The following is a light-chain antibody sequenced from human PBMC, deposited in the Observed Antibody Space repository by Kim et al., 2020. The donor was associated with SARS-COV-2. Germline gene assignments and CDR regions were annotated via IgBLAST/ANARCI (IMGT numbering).Light chain of an antibody. V-gene: IGKV3-20*01. J-gene: IGKJ1*01. CDR2: GAS. CDR1: QSVSSNY. CDR3: QEYGSTPRT. Sequence: EIVLTQSPGTLSLSPGETATLSCRASQSVSSNYVVWYQQKPGQAPMLLIYGASSRATGIPYRFSGSGSGTDFTLTISRLEPEDIAVYYCQEYGSTPRTFGQGTKVDIK.